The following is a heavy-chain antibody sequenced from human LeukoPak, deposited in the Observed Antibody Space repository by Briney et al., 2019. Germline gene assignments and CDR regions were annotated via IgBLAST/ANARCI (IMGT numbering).Heavy chain of an antibody. V-gene: IGHV1-18*01. CDR3: ARLPDYGDNDGRLDY. Sequence: ASVKVSCKASGYTFTSYGISWVRQAPGQGLEWMGWISAYNGNTNYAQKLQGRVTMTTDTSTSTAYMELRSLRSDDTAVYYCARLPDYGDNDGRLDYWGQGTLVTVSS. J-gene: IGHJ4*02. D-gene: IGHD4-17*01. CDR2: ISAYNGNT. CDR1: GYTFTSYG.